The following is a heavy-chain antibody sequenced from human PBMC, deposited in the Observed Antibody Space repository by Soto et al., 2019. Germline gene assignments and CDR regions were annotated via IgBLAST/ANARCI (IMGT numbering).Heavy chain of an antibody. D-gene: IGHD3-22*01. J-gene: IGHJ4*02. CDR1: GGSISSSSYY. CDR3: ASGRQYYYDSGGYYY. Sequence: LSLTCTVSGGSISSSSYYWGWIRQPPGKGLEWIGSIYYSGSTYYNPSLKSRVTISVDTSKNQFSLKLSSVTAADTAVYYCASGRQYYYDSGGYYYWGQGTLVTVSS. CDR2: IYYSGST. V-gene: IGHV4-39*01.